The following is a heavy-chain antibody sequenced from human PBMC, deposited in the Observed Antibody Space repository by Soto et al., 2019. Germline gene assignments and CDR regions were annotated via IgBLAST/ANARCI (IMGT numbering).Heavy chain of an antibody. CDR1: GFTFSRYT. CDR2: ISSGSLSI. J-gene: IGHJ6*02. D-gene: IGHD3-16*01. CDR3: ARGGSSSDNGMDV. Sequence: EVQLEESGGGLVQPGGSLRLSCAASGFTFSRYTMNWVRQTPGKGLEWVSYISSGSLSIYYADSVKGRFTVSRDNAKHSLFLQMNRLRDEDKAVYYCARGGSSSDNGMDVWGPWATATVSS. V-gene: IGHV3-48*02.